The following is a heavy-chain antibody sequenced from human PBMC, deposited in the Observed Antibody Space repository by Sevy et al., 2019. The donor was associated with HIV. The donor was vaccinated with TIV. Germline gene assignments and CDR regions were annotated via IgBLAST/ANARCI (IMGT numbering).Heavy chain of an antibody. CDR2: ISWDGGST. V-gene: IGHV3-43*01. J-gene: IGHJ4*02. D-gene: IGHD2-2*01. CDR3: ASPALDCSSTSCYPSY. CDR1: GSTFDDYT. Sequence: GGSLRLSCAASGSTFDDYTMHWVRQAPGKGLEWVSLISWDGGSTYYADSVKGRFTISRDNSKNSLYLQMNSLRTEDTALYYCASPALDCSSTSCYPSYWGQGTLVTVSS.